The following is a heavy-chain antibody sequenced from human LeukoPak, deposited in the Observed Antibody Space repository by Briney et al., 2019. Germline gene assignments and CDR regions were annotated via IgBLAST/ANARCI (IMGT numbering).Heavy chain of an antibody. CDR3: ARHYGAGSYYDNWFDP. CDR2: TYGSGYT. D-gene: IGHD3-10*01. Sequence: KPSETLSLTCTVSGGSISSYYWTWIRLPPGKGLEWIGYTYGSGYTNYNPSLKSRVTISVDMSKNQFSLKLSSVTAADTAVYYCARHYGAGSYYDNWFDPWGQGTLVTVSS. CDR1: GGSISSYY. J-gene: IGHJ5*02. V-gene: IGHV4-59*01.